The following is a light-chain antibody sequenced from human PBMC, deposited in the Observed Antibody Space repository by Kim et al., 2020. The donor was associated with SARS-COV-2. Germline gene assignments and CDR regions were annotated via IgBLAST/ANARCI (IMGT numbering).Light chain of an antibody. Sequence: KTVTISCTRSSGNIASNYVQWYQQRPGSAPTTVIYEDNQRPSGVPDRFSGSIDSSSNSASLTISGLKTEDEADYYCQSYDSSNPWVFGGGTQLTVL. CDR1: SGNIASNY. V-gene: IGLV6-57*03. CDR2: EDN. J-gene: IGLJ3*02. CDR3: QSYDSSNPWV.